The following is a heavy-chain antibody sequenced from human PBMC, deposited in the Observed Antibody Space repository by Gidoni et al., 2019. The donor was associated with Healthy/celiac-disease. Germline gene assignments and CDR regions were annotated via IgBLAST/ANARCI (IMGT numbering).Heavy chain of an antibody. CDR3: AREKNTFKSDSSGWRFDP. CDR1: GFTFSSYA. D-gene: IGHD3-22*01. CDR2: ISGSGGST. Sequence: EVQLLESGGGLVQPGGSLRLFCAASGFTFSSYALSWVRQAPGKGLEWVSAISGSGGSTYYADSVKGRFTIARDNSKNTLYLQMNSRRAEDTAVYYCAREKNTFKSDSSGWRFDPWGQGTLVTVSS. J-gene: IGHJ5*02. V-gene: IGHV3-23*01.